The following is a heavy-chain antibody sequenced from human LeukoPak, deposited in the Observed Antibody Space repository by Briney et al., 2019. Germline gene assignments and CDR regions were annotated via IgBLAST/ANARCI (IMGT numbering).Heavy chain of an antibody. V-gene: IGHV3-23*01. CDR1: GFTFSSYA. J-gene: IGHJ4*02. D-gene: IGHD3-10*01. CDR3: AKHYGSGTYYKYLDY. Sequence: GGSLRLSCAASGFTFSSYAMSWVRRAPGKGLEWVSAISSNGGGTFYADSVKGQFTISRDNSQNTLYLQMNSLRAEDTAIYYCAKHYGSGTYYKYLDYWGQGTLVTVSS. CDR2: ISSNGGGT.